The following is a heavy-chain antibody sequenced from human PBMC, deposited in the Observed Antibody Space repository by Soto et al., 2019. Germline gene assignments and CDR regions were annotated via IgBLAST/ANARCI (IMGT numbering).Heavy chain of an antibody. CDR3: ASNLRGYSYGSDYYYYYMDV. D-gene: IGHD5-18*01. CDR1: GYTFTSYG. J-gene: IGHJ6*03. CDR2: ISAYNGNT. V-gene: IGHV1-18*01. Sequence: ASGKVSCKASGYTFTSYGIIWVRQAPGQGLEWMGWISAYNGNTNYAQKLQGRVTMTTDTSTSTAYMELRSLRSDDTAVYYCASNLRGYSYGSDYYYYYMDVWGKGTTVTVSS.